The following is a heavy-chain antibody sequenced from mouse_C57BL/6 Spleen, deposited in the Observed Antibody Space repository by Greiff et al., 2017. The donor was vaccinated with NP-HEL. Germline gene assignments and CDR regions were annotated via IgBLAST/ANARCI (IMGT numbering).Heavy chain of an antibody. Sequence: EVKLQQSGAELVRPGASVKLSCTASGFNIKDDYMHWVKQRPEQGLEWIGWIDPENGDTEYASKFQGKATITADTSSNTAYLQLSSLTSEDTAVYYCTRNDYDVNYWGQGTTLTVSS. CDR3: TRNDYDVNY. D-gene: IGHD2-4*01. V-gene: IGHV14-4*01. CDR2: IDPENGDT. J-gene: IGHJ2*01. CDR1: GFNIKDDY.